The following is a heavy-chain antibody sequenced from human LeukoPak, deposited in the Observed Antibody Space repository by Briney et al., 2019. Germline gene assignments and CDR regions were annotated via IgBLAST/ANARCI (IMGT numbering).Heavy chain of an antibody. CDR3: ARGPWCSSTSCYGWFDP. J-gene: IGHJ5*02. CDR1: GGSISSYY. D-gene: IGHD2-2*01. V-gene: IGHV4-4*07. Sequence: SETLSLTCTVSGGSISSYYWSWIRQPAGKGLEWIGRIYTSGSTNYNPSLKSRVTMSVDTSKNQFSLKLSSVTAADTAVYYCARGPWCSSTSCYGWFDPWGRGTLVTVSS. CDR2: IYTSGST.